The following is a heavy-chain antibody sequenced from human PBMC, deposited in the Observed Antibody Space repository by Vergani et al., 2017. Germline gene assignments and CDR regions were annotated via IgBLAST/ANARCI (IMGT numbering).Heavy chain of an antibody. V-gene: IGHV1-69*01. Sequence: QVQLVQSGAEVKKPGSSVKVSCKSSGGTFSNHVLAWVRQAPGQGLEWMGGILPLFGTPTYAQRFQGRVTITADESTTTAYMELTSLTSEDSAIYYCARDRGDSYGYYYYDYMDVWGKGTTVTVSS. CDR3: ARDRGDSYGYYYYDYMDV. CDR1: GGTFSNHV. J-gene: IGHJ6*03. CDR2: ILPLFGTP. D-gene: IGHD5-18*01.